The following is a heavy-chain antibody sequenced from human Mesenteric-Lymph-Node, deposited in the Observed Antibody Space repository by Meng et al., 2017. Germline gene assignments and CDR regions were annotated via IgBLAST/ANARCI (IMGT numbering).Heavy chain of an antibody. J-gene: IGHJ4*02. CDR3: ASFPPPGKQWLVTDY. CDR2: IYYSGSP. CDR1: GGSVSSGSYY. D-gene: IGHD6-19*01. Sequence: VQLQVSGPVLVRPSETVSLTCTVSGGSVSSGSYYWSWIRQPPGKGLEWIGYIYYSGSPNYNPSLKSRVTISVDKSKNQFSLKLSSVTAADTAVNYCASFPPPGKQWLVTDYWGQGTLVTVSS. V-gene: IGHV4-61*01.